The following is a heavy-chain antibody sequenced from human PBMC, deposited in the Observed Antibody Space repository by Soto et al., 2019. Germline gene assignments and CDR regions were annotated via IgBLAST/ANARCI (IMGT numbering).Heavy chain of an antibody. V-gene: IGHV4-59*01. CDR3: ARDRAYYDFWSGYSTYYYYGMDV. D-gene: IGHD3-3*01. CDR1: GGSISSYY. Sequence: LETLSLTCTVSGGSISSYYWSWIRQPPGKGLEWIGYIYYSGSTNYNPSLKSRVTISVDTSKNQFSLKLSSVTAADTAVYYCARDRAYYDFWSGYSTYYYYGMDVWGQGTTVTVSS. J-gene: IGHJ6*02. CDR2: IYYSGST.